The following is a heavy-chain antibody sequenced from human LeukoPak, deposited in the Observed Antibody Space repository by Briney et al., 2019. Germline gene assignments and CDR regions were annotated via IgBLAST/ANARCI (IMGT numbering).Heavy chain of an antibody. Sequence: GGSLRLSCSASGFTFSSYAMSWVRQAPGKGLEWVPAISGSGGSTYYADSVKGRFTISRDNSKNTLYLQMNSLRAEDTAVYYCAKDLSGTPYLDYWGQGTLVTVSS. D-gene: IGHD1-20*01. CDR3: AKDLSGTPYLDY. CDR2: ISGSGGST. CDR1: GFTFSSYA. J-gene: IGHJ4*02. V-gene: IGHV3-23*01.